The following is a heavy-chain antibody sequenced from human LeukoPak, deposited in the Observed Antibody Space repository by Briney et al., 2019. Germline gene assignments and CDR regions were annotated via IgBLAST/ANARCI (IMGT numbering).Heavy chain of an antibody. V-gene: IGHV3-48*04. CDR1: GFTFSSYT. J-gene: IGHJ4*02. D-gene: IGHD4-17*01. CDR3: AREDGGYGAYVGY. CDR2: ISSGGNTI. Sequence: GGSLRLSCASSGFTFSSYTMNWVRQAPGKGLEWVSYISSGGNTIFYADSVKGRFTLSRDNAKNSLFLQMNSLRAEDTAVYYCAREDGGYGAYVGYWGQGTLVTVSS.